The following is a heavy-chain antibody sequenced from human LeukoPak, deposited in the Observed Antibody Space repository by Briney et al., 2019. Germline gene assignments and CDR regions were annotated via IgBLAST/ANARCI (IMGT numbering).Heavy chain of an antibody. V-gene: IGHV4-34*01. Sequence: KPSETLSLTCAVYGASFSDNYWSWIRQFQEKGLEWIGEINNSGSTSYNPSLNSRVIMSVDVSKNQFSLRLSSVTAADTAVYYCARGGYGPRLGNWGQGTLVTVSS. D-gene: IGHD3-16*01. CDR1: GASFSDNY. CDR3: ARGGYGPRLGN. J-gene: IGHJ4*02. CDR2: INNSGST.